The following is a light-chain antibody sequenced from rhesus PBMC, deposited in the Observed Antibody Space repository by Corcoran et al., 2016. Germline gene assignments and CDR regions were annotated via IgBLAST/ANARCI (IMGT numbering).Light chain of an antibody. CDR2: DGT. J-gene: IGLJ1*01. CDR3: CSYSGSYTYI. CDR1: SNDIGGYLY. V-gene: IGLV2-32*01. Sequence: QAALTQPRSVSGSPGQSVTISCTGTSNDIGGYLYVSWYQQHPGTAPKLMIYDGTKRPSGVSDRFSGSKSGSTASLTISGLQAEDEADYYCCSYSGSYTYIFGLGTRLTVL.